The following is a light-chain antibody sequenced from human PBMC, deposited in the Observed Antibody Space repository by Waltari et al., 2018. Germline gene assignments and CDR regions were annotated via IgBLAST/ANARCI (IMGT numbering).Light chain of an antibody. CDR2: GAS. CDR3: QHYLRLPVT. CDR1: ESVSRA. Sequence: EIVLTQSPGTLSLSVGERATVSCRASESVSRALAWYQQKPGQAPRLLIDGASTSATGIPDRFSGSGSRTDFSLTISRLEPDDFAVYYCQHYLRLPVTFGQGTTVEI. J-gene: IGKJ1*01. V-gene: IGKV3-20*01.